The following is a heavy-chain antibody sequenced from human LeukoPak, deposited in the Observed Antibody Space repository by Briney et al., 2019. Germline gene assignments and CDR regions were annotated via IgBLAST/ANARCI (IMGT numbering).Heavy chain of an antibody. Sequence: PSETLSLTCTVSGGSISSYYWSWIRQPAGKGLEWIGRIYTSGSTNYNPPLKSRVTISVDKSKNQFSLKLSSVTAADTAVYYCARVGPLSPGDWFDPWGQGTLVTVSS. CDR1: GGSISSYY. CDR3: ARVGPLSPGDWFDP. J-gene: IGHJ5*02. V-gene: IGHV4-4*07. CDR2: IYTSGST. D-gene: IGHD3-16*02.